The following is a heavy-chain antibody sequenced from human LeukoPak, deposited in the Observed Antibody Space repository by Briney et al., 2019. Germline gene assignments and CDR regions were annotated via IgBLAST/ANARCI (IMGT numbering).Heavy chain of an antibody. D-gene: IGHD2-2*01. V-gene: IGHV1-69*13. Sequence: ASVKVSCKASGGTFSSYAISWVRQAPGQGLEWMGGIIPIFGTANYAQKFQGRVTITADESTSTAYMELSSLRSEDTAVYYCASNLGYCSSTSCYSLKTSLDYWGQGTLVTVSS. CDR2: IIPIFGTA. CDR1: GGTFSSYA. J-gene: IGHJ4*02. CDR3: ASNLGYCSSTSCYSLKTSLDY.